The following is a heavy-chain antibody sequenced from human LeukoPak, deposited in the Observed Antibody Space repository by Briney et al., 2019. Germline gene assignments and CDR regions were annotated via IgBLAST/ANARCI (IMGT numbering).Heavy chain of an antibody. Sequence: SETLSLTCLVSGGSMSSYVWSWIRQPAGKGLEGIGSIYHSGSTYYNPSLKSRVTISVDTSKNQFSLKLTSVTAADTAVYYCARAIEVGAMTPFDYWGQGTLVTVSS. CDR1: GGSMSSYV. CDR2: IYHSGST. J-gene: IGHJ4*02. V-gene: IGHV4-4*07. D-gene: IGHD1-26*01. CDR3: ARAIEVGAMTPFDY.